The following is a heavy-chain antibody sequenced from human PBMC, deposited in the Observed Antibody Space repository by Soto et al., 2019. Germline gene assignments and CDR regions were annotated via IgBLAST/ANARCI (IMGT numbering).Heavy chain of an antibody. Sequence: AGSLRLSCAASGFTFSSYSMNWVRQAPGKGLEWVSSISSSSSYIYYADSVKGRFTISRDNAKNSLYLQMNSLRAEDTAVYYCARDARVGATLFDYCGQGSLFTVCS. CDR1: GFTFSSYS. CDR3: ARDARVGATLFDY. CDR2: ISSSSSYI. V-gene: IGHV3-21*01. J-gene: IGHJ4*02. D-gene: IGHD1-26*01.